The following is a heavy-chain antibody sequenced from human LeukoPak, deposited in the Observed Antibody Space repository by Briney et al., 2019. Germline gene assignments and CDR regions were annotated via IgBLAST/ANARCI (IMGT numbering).Heavy chain of an antibody. Sequence: ASVKVSCTASGYTFTSYGISWVRQAPGQGLEWMGWISAYNGNTNYAQKLQGRVTMTTDTSTSTAYMELRSLRSDDTAVYYCATSLLNSYYYYMDVWGKGTTVTVSS. J-gene: IGHJ6*03. CDR2: ISAYNGNT. CDR3: ATSLLNSYYYYMDV. V-gene: IGHV1-18*01. D-gene: IGHD1-26*01. CDR1: GYTFTSYG.